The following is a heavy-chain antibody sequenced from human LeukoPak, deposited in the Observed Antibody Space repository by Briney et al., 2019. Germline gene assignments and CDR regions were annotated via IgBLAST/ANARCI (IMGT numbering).Heavy chain of an antibody. CDR1: GFTFSSYG. J-gene: IGHJ4*02. Sequence: GGSLRLSCAASGFTFSSYGMHWVRQAPGKGLEWVSSISSSSSYIYYADSVKGRFTISRDNAKNSLYLQMNSLRAEDTAVYYCARERYSRADFDYWGQGTLVTVSS. V-gene: IGHV3-21*01. CDR2: ISSSSSYI. D-gene: IGHD1-1*01. CDR3: ARERYSRADFDY.